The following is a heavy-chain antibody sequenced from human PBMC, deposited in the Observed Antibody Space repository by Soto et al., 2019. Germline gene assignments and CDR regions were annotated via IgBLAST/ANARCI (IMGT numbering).Heavy chain of an antibody. V-gene: IGHV3-30*18. D-gene: IGHD2-8*01. CDR2: ISYDGSNK. CDR1: GFTFKSYW. Sequence: PGGSLRLSCAASGFTFKSYWMSWVRQAPGKGLEWVAFISYDGSNKYYADSVKGRFTISRDNSKNTLYLQMNSLRAEDTAVYYCAKVMVYEYYYGMDVPGQGTTVTVSS. J-gene: IGHJ6*02. CDR3: AKVMVYEYYYGMDV.